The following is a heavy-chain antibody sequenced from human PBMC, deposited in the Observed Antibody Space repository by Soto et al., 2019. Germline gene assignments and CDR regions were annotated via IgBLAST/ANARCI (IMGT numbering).Heavy chain of an antibody. V-gene: IGHV1-46*01. D-gene: IGHD3-22*01. CDR2: INPSGGST. CDR1: GYTFTSYY. J-gene: IGHJ3*02. CDR3: ARDGRYYYDSSGQLDAFDI. Sequence: ASVKVSCKASGYTFTSYYMHWVRQAPGQGLEWMGIINPSGGSTSYAQKFQGRVTMTRDTSTSTVYMELSSLRSEDTAVYYRARDGRYYYDSSGQLDAFDIWGQGTMVTVSS.